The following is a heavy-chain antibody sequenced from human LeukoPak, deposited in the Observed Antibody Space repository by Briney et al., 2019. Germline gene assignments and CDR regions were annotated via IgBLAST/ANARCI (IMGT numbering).Heavy chain of an antibody. CDR3: ARGTYGYYMDV. V-gene: IGHV4-38-2*02. D-gene: IGHD4-17*01. CDR2: IYRSGST. Sequence: SETLSLTCSGSNYSIRNSLYWGCPRQPPGKGLEWIGSIYRSGSTFYNPSLKSRVTISLDTSKNQFSLKLSSVTAADTAVYFCARGTYGYYMDVWGKGTTVTVSS. CDR1: NYSIRNSLY. J-gene: IGHJ6*03.